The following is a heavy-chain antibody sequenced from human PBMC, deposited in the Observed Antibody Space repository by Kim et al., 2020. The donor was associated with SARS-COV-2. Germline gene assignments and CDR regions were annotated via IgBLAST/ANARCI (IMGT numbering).Heavy chain of an antibody. V-gene: IGHV3-23*01. CDR1: GLTFTTYA. Sequence: GGSLRLFCAASGLTFTTYAMSWVRQTPGKGLEWVSFITAGGETTVYADSVKGRFTISRDDSKNTLFLQMNSLRVEDTAVYYCAREPNRRSDYWGQGTLVT. CDR3: AREPNRRSDY. CDR2: ITAGGETT. J-gene: IGHJ4*02.